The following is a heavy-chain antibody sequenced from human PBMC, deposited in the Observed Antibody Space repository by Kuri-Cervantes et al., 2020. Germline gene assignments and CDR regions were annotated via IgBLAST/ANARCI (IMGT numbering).Heavy chain of an antibody. CDR3: ARSRRLGFLDY. D-gene: IGHD2/OR15-2a*01. V-gene: IGHV4-39*01. CDR2: IYYSGST. J-gene: IGHJ4*02. CDR1: GGSISSSSYY. Sequence: GSLRLSCTVSGGSISSSSYYWVWIRQPPGKGLEWIGSIYYSGSTYYNPSLKSRVTISVDTSKTQFSLKLSSVTAADTAVYYCARSRRLGFLDYWGQGTLVTVSS.